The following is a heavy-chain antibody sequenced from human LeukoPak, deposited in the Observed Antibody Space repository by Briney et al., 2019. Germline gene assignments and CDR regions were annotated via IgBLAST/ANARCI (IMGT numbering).Heavy chain of an antibody. Sequence: GASVKVSCKASGYTFTSYYMHWVRQAPGQGLEWMGRINPNSGGTNYAQKFQGRVTMTRDTSISTAYMELSRLRSDDTAVYYCARDRYCSGGSCQRGFDPWGQGTLVTVSS. CDR2: INPNSGGT. CDR1: GYTFTSYY. CDR3: ARDRYCSGGSCQRGFDP. J-gene: IGHJ5*02. V-gene: IGHV1-2*06. D-gene: IGHD2-15*01.